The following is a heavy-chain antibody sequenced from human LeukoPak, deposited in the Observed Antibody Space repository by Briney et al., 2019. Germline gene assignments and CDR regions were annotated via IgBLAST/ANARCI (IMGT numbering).Heavy chain of an antibody. D-gene: IGHD2-2*01. CDR3: ARGGDIVVVPATMNYDY. V-gene: IGHV4-59*01. CDR2: IYYSGST. Sequence: SETLSLTCTVSGGSISSYHWNWIRQPPGKGLEWIGYIYYSGSTNYNPSLKSRVTISVDTSKNQFSLRLSSVTAADTAVYYCARGGDIVVVPATMNYDYWGQGTLVTVSS. J-gene: IGHJ4*02. CDR1: GGSISSYH.